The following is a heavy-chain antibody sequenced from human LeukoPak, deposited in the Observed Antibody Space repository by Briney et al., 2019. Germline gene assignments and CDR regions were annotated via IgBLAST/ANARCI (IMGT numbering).Heavy chain of an antibody. Sequence: GASVKVSCKASGYTFTSYGISWVRQAPGQGLEWMGWLSAYNGNTNYAQKLQGRVTMTTDTSTSTAYMELRSLRSDDTAVYYCARAYRIAVAGNYYYGMDVWGQGTTVTVSS. CDR1: GYTFTSYG. CDR2: LSAYNGNT. D-gene: IGHD6-19*01. CDR3: ARAYRIAVAGNYYYGMDV. J-gene: IGHJ6*02. V-gene: IGHV1-18*01.